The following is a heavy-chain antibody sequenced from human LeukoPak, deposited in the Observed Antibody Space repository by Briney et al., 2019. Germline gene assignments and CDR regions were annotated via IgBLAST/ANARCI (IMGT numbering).Heavy chain of an antibody. Sequence: PSETLSLTCTVSGDSLSSSTYYWGWIRQPPGKGLEWIGSIYFGGGTYYNPSLKSRITISVDGSKNQFSLRLTSTTAADTAVYYCARGPPFLGNLFWGQGTLVTVSS. CDR1: GDSLSSSTYY. CDR3: ARGPPFLGNLF. J-gene: IGHJ4*02. V-gene: IGHV4-39*07. CDR2: IYFGGGT. D-gene: IGHD4-23*01.